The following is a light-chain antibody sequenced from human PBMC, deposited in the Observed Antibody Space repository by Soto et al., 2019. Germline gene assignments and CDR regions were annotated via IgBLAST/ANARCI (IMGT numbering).Light chain of an antibody. Sequence: QSVLTQPPSLSGAPGQRVTISCTGSRSNIGAGYDVHWYQHLPGTAPKVLIFDNSNRPSGVPDRFSGSKSGTSASLAITGLPAEDAAVYYCHSYDVSLRGPAFGGGTKLTVL. V-gene: IGLV1-40*01. CDR2: DNS. CDR1: RSNIGAGYD. J-gene: IGLJ2*01. CDR3: HSYDVSLRGPA.